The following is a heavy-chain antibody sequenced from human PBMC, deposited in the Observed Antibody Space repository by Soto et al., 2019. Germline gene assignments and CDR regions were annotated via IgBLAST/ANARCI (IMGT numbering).Heavy chain of an antibody. CDR1: GGSFSGYY. Sequence: SLTCAVYGGSFSGYYWTWIRQPPGKGLEWIGEINHSGITNYNPSLKSRVTISVDTSKSQFSLKLSSVTAADTAVYYCARASYGMDVWGQGTTVTVSS. V-gene: IGHV4-34*01. J-gene: IGHJ6*02. CDR3: ARASYGMDV. CDR2: INHSGIT.